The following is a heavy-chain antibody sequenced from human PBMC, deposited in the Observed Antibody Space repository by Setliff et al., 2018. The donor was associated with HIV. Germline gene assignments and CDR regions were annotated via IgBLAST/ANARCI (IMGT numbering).Heavy chain of an antibody. CDR1: GYSINSGYY. J-gene: IGHJ5*02. V-gene: IGHV4-38-2*01. D-gene: IGHD3-3*01. CDR3: ARQSITIFGVVISGFDP. CDR2: IYHSGST. Sequence: PSETLSLTCAVSGYSINSGYYWGWIRQPPGKGLEWIGSIYHSGSTYYNPSLKSRVTISVDTSKNQVSLRLTSVTAADTAVYYCARQSITIFGVVISGFDPWGQGTLVTVSS.